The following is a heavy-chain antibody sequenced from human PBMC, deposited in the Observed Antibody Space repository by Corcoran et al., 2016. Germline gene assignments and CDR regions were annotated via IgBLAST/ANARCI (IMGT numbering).Heavy chain of an antibody. CDR1: GYTFTGYY. CDR2: INPNSGGT. J-gene: IGHJ6*02. V-gene: IGHV1-2*04. CDR3: AREGPTSYYYSGMDV. Sequence: QVQLVQSGAEVKKPGASVKVSCKASGYTFTGYYMHWVRQAPGQGLEWMGWINPNSGGTNYAQKFQGWVTMTRDTSISTAYMELSRLRSDDTAVYYCAREGPTSYYYSGMDVRGQGTTVTVSS.